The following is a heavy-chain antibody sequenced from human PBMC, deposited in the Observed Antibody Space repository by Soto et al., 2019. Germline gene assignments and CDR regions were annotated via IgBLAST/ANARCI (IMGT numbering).Heavy chain of an antibody. CDR2: TIPMFATA. V-gene: IGHV1-69*13. CDR3: ARGLFGQQWLVGFDT. J-gene: IGHJ4*02. D-gene: IGHD6-19*01. CDR1: GDTFSNYI. Sequence: ASVKVSCKASGDTFSNYIFSWVRQAPGQGLEWMGGTIPMFATAQYAQRLQGRVMITADESTSTVYMELTSLTSDDTAVYYCARGLFGQQWLVGFDTWGQGTLVTVSS.